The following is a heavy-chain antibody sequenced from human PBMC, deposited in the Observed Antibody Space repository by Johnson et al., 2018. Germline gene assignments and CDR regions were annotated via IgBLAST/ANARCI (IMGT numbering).Heavy chain of an antibody. D-gene: IGHD5-12*01. CDR3: ARDRAAVATNFDY. CDR2: ISSDGGST. J-gene: IGHJ4*03. V-gene: IGHV3-64*01. Sequence: VQLVESGGGLVQPGGSLRLSCAASGFIFSNYAMHWVRQAPGKGLEYVSAISSDGGSTYYANSVKGRFTISRDNSKNTLYLQMTSLRVEDTAVYFCARDRAAVATNFDYWGQGTTVTVSS. CDR1: GFIFSNYA.